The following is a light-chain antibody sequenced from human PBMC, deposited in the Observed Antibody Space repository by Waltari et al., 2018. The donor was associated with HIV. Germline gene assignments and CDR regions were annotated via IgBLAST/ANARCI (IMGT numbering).Light chain of an antibody. CDR1: SSDVGGYNY. V-gene: IGLV2-14*03. CDR2: DVS. Sequence: QSALTQPASVSGSPGQSITISCTGTSSDVGGYNYVSWYQQHPGKAPKLMIYDVSNRPSGVSNRFSGSRSVNTASLTSSGLQAEDEADYYCSSYTSSSTPLVVFGGGTKLTVL. CDR3: SSYTSSSTPLVV. J-gene: IGLJ2*01.